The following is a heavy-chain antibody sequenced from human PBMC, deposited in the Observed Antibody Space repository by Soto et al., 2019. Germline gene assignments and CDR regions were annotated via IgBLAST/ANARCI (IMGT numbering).Heavy chain of an antibody. CDR1: GFSITNFW. Sequence: EVQLVESGGGLVQPGGSLRLSCAASGFSITNFWMHWVRQAPGKGLEWVGRVKSKADGGTADYAAPVKGRFTVSRDDSKNTQYLQMNSLQMEDTAVYYCKSYPDFWGGHTPLWGQGTLVTVSS. J-gene: IGHJ4*02. V-gene: IGHV3-15*07. CDR2: VKSKADGGTA. D-gene: IGHD3-3*01. CDR3: KSYPDFWGGHTPL.